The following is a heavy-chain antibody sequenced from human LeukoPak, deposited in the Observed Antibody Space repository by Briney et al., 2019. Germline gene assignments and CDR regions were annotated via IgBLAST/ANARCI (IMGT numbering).Heavy chain of an antibody. CDR2: IYYSGST. J-gene: IGHJ4*02. CDR3: ARARLQLWAYYFDY. V-gene: IGHV4-31*03. Sequence: PSETLSLTCTVSGGSISSGGYYWSWIRQHPGKGLEWIGYIYYSGSTYYNPSLKSRVTISVDTSKNQFSLKLSSVTAADTAVYYCARARLQLWAYYFDYWGQGTLLTVSS. D-gene: IGHD5-18*01. CDR1: GGSISSGGYY.